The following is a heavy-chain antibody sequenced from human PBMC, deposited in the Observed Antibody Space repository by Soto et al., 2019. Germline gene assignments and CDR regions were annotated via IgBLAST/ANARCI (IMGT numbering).Heavy chain of an antibody. V-gene: IGHV1-69*06. CDR3: ARERPERGKDI. J-gene: IGHJ6*02. Sequence: QVQLVQSGAEVKKPGSSVKVSCKASGGTFSSSAISWVRQAPGQGLEWMGAIIPVFGTAHYAQRFQGRVTIAAVKPPSTAYMELSRLRSEDTAVNYCARERPERGKDILSQGTTVTSSS. D-gene: IGHD6-13*01. CDR1: GGTFSSSA. CDR2: IIPVFGTA.